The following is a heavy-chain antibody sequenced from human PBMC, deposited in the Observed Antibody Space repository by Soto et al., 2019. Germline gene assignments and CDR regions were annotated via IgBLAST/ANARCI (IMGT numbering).Heavy chain of an antibody. CDR3: ATDRGGGGY. V-gene: IGHV3-53*01. Sequence: EVQLVESGGGLIQPGGSLRLSCAVSGFTVSNNYMSWVRQAPGKGLEGVSVIYSGGYTAYGDSVKGRFTISRDNSKNTLYLQRNARGPDDTAVFSWATDRGGGGYWGQGTLVTVSS. CDR2: IYSGGYT. CDR1: GFTVSNNY. D-gene: IGHD3-10*01. J-gene: IGHJ4*02.